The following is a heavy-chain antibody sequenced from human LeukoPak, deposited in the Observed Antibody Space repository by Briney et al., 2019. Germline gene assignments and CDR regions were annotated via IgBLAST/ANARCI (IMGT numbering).Heavy chain of an antibody. CDR3: ARSHRGGWYYS. CDR1: GGSFSGYY. J-gene: IGHJ5*01. CDR2: INHSGST. V-gene: IGHV4-34*01. D-gene: IGHD2-15*01. Sequence: PSETLSLTCAVYGGSFSGYYWSWIRHPPAKELEWIGEINHSGSTNYNPSLKSRVTISVDTSKNQFSLKLSSVTAADTGVYYCARSHRGGWYYSWGQGTLVTVSS.